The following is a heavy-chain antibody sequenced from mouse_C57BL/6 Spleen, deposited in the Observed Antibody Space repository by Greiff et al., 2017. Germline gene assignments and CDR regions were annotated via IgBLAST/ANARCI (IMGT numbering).Heavy chain of an antibody. D-gene: IGHD2-14*01. V-gene: IGHV1-50*01. CDR2: IDPSDSYT. CDR3: AREYDGSPSYYAMDY. Sequence: QVQLQQPGAELVKPGASVKLSCKASGYTFTSYWMQWVKQRPGQGLEWIGEIDPSDSYTNYNQKFKVKATLTVDTSSSTAYMQLSSLTSEDSAVYYCAREYDGSPSYYAMDYWGQGTSVTVSS. CDR1: GYTFTSYW. J-gene: IGHJ4*01.